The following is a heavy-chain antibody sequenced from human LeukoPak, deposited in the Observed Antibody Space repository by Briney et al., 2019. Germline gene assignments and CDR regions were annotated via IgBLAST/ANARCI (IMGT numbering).Heavy chain of an antibody. CDR1: GFTFSSYE. D-gene: IGHD6-6*01. J-gene: IGHJ4*02. V-gene: IGHV3-48*03. CDR3: ARDYGIAARPFDY. CDR2: ISSSGSTI. Sequence: GGSLRLSCAASGFTFSSYEMNWVRQAPGKGLEWVSYISSSGSTIYYADPLKGRFTISRDNAKNSLYLQMNSLRAEDTAVYYCARDYGIAARPFDYWGQGTLVTVSS.